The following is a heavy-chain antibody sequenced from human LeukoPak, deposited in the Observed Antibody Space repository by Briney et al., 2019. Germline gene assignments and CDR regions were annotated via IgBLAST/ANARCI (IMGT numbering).Heavy chain of an antibody. Sequence: GGSLRLSCAASGFTFSSYAMHWVRQAPGKGLEWVSYISSSGSTIYYADSVKGRFTISRDNAKNSLYLQMNSLRAEDTAVYYCARDLRYYYYMDVWGKGTTVTVSS. CDR2: ISSSGSTI. CDR1: GFTFSSYA. CDR3: ARDLRYYYYMDV. V-gene: IGHV3-48*04. J-gene: IGHJ6*03.